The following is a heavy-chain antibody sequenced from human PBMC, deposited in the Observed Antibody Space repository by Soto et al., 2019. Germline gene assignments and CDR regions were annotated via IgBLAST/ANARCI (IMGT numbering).Heavy chain of an antibody. CDR1: GHTFTSYY. Sequence: GASVKVSCKASGHTFTSYYMHWVRQAPGQGLEWIGIINLSAGSTSYAQKFQGRVTITRDTSTSTVYMDMSSLRSEDTAVYYCARVSGYYYGSGQYYYYGMDVWGQGTTVTVSS. V-gene: IGHV1-46*01. CDR3: ARVSGYYYGSGQYYYYGMDV. CDR2: INLSAGST. J-gene: IGHJ6*02. D-gene: IGHD3-10*01.